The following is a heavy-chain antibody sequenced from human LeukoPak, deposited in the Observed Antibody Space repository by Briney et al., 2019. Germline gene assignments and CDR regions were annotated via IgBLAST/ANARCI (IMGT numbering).Heavy chain of an antibody. V-gene: IGHV5-51*01. J-gene: IGHJ4*02. D-gene: IGHD1-26*01. CDR1: GYSFTTNW. CDR2: IYPGDSDS. Sequence: GESLKISCKASGYSFTTNWIAWVRQIPGKGLEWMGIIYPGDSDSRYSPSFQGQVTFSVEKSINTAYLQWTSLKASDTAIYYCARRLSGTYSSSDDYWGQGTLVTVSS. CDR3: ARRLSGTYSSSDDY.